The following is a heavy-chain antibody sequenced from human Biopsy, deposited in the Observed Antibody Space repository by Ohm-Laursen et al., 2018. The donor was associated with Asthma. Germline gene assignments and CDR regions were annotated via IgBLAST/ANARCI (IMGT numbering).Heavy chain of an antibody. V-gene: IGHV1-24*01. D-gene: IGHD3-3*01. J-gene: IGHJ4*02. CDR1: GNSLTDLA. CDR3: ARGRHYDFWSGYYIEYFDY. Sequence: ASVKVSCKVSGNSLTDLAMHWVRQAPGKGLEWMGGFNPEDGEQIYAEMFQGRVTMTRDTSISTAYMELSRLRSDDTAVYYCARGRHYDFWSGYYIEYFDYWGQGTLVTVSS. CDR2: FNPEDGEQ.